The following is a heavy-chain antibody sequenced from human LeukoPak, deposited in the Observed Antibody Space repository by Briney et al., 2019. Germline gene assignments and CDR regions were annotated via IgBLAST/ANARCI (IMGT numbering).Heavy chain of an antibody. CDR2: INNDGSIT. J-gene: IGHJ4*02. Sequence: GGSLRLSCAASRFTFSTYWMHWVRHAPGKGLVCVSPINNDGSITNYADPVKGRFTISRDNAKSTLYLQMNSLRAEDSAVYYCARGLGGYNGYAFDYWGQGSLVTVSS. D-gene: IGHD5-12*01. V-gene: IGHV3-74*01. CDR1: RFTFSTYW. CDR3: ARGLGGYNGYAFDY.